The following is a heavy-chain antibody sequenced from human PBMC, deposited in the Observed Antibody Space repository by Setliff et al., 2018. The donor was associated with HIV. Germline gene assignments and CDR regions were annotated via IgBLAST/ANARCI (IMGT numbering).Heavy chain of an antibody. J-gene: IGHJ4*02. CDR3: VFGLRFSPFDN. Sequence: SVKVSCKASGGTLSNYAISWVRQAPGQGLEWVGGIIPFVNIANYAQKFQGRVTMTADKSTSTVYMELRSLRSEDTAVYYCVFGLRFSPFDNWGQGTLVTVSS. D-gene: IGHD5-12*01. CDR1: GGTLSNYA. CDR2: IIPFVNIA. V-gene: IGHV1-69*10.